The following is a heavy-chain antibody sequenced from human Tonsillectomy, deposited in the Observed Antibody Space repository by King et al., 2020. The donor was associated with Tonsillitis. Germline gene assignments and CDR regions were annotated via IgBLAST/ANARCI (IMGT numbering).Heavy chain of an antibody. Sequence: QLVQSGAEVKKPGASVKVSCKASGYTFTSYDINWVRQATGQGLEWVGWMNPNRGNTGYAQKFQGRVTMTRNTSISTAYLELSSLRSEETAVYYCARALNWGDAFDIWGQGTMVTVSS. V-gene: IGHV1-8*01. J-gene: IGHJ3*02. CDR1: GYTFTSYD. CDR2: MNPNRGNT. D-gene: IGHD7-27*01. CDR3: ARALNWGDAFDI.